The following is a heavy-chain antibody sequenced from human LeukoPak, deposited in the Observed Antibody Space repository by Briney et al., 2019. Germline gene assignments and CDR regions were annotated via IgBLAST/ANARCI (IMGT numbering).Heavy chain of an antibody. V-gene: IGHV1-18*01. CDR2: ISAYNGNT. Sequence: ASVKVSCKASGYTYTSYGISWVRQAPGQGLEWMGWISAYNGNTNYAQKLQGRVTMTTDTSTSTAYMELRSLRSDDTAVYYCARDPSGVAVAGTPHYFDYWGQGTLVTVSS. D-gene: IGHD6-19*01. CDR1: GYTYTSYG. J-gene: IGHJ4*02. CDR3: ARDPSGVAVAGTPHYFDY.